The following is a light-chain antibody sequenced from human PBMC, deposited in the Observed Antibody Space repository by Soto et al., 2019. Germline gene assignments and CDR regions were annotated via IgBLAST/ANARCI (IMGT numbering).Light chain of an antibody. CDR2: ETS. J-gene: IGKJ1*01. V-gene: IGKV3-20*01. CDR3: QQYGTSPRT. Sequence: EIGLTQAPGTLSLSPGERATLSWRGSQSFSSSYLAWYQQKPGQAPRLLIYETSSRATGIPDRFSGSGSQTDFTLTISRLEPEDFAVYYCQQYGTSPRTFGQGTKVDI. CDR1: QSFSSSY.